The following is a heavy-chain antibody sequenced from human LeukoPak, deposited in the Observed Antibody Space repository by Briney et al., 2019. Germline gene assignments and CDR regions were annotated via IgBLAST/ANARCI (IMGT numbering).Heavy chain of an antibody. D-gene: IGHD6-13*01. J-gene: IGHJ4*02. Sequence: GGSLRLSCAASGFTFSDYYMNWIRQAPGKGLEWVSYISSGGSWKYYADSVRGRFTISRDNAKNSLFLQMSSLSAEDTAVYYCAKDPLPGIAAAGSDYWGQGTLVTVSS. CDR1: GFTFSDYY. CDR2: ISSGGSWK. V-gene: IGHV3-11*01. CDR3: AKDPLPGIAAAGSDY.